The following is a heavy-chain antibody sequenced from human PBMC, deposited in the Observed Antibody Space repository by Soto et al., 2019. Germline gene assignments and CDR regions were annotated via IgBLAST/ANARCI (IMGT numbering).Heavy chain of an antibody. J-gene: IGHJ5*02. Sequence: QVQLVQSGAEVRKPGASVKVSCKASGYTFTHFDINWVRQAPGHGLEWMGWMNPDSGKTAYAEKFRGRVTMTRNTSMSTAYMELTSLTSEDTAVSYCARAPDYGDFGRWFDPWGQGTQVIVSS. D-gene: IGHD4-17*01. CDR2: MNPDSGKT. CDR1: GYTFTHFD. CDR3: ARAPDYGDFGRWFDP. V-gene: IGHV1-8*01.